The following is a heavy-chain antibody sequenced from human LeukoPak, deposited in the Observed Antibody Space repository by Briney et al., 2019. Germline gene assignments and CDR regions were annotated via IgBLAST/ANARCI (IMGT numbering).Heavy chain of an antibody. V-gene: IGHV4-59*12. D-gene: IGHD2-2*01. Sequence: PSETLSLTCTVSGGSISSYYWSWIRQPPGKGLEWIGYIYYSGSTNYNPSLKSRVTISVDTSKNQFSLKLSSVTAADTAVYYCARDRTARSRYFDYWGQGTLVTVSS. CDR1: GGSISSYY. CDR2: IYYSGST. CDR3: ARDRTARSRYFDY. J-gene: IGHJ4*02.